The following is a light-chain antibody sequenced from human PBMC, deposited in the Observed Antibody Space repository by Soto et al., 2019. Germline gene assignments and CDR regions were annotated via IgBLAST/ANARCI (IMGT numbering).Light chain of an antibody. CDR1: SSNIGAGYD. Sequence: QSVLTQPPSVSGAXXXXXXXSCTGSSSNIGAGYDVHWYQQLPGTAPKLLIYGNSNRPSGVPDRFSGSKSGTSASLAITGLQAEDEADYYCQSYDSSLSGLVFGTGTKLTVL. CDR3: QSYDSSLSGLV. V-gene: IGLV1-40*01. CDR2: GNS. J-gene: IGLJ1*01.